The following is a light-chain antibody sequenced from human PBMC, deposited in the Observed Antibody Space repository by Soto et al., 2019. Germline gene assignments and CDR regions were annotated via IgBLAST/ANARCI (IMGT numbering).Light chain of an antibody. Sequence: ELVLTQSPGTLSLSPGERATLSCGASQTVTSNYLAWYQQKPGQAPRLLIFGASIRVTGIPDRFIGSGSGTDFTLTISRLEPEDFAVYYCQHYVTSLTTFGQGTKV. CDR3: QHYVTSLTT. J-gene: IGKJ1*01. V-gene: IGKV3-20*01. CDR1: QTVTSNY. CDR2: GAS.